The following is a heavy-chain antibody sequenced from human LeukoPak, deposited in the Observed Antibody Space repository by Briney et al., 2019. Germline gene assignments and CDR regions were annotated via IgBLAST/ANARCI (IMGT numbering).Heavy chain of an antibody. CDR1: GGSISSYY. V-gene: IGHV4-59*01. CDR2: IYYSGST. Sequence: SETLPLTCTVSGGSISSYYWSWIRQPPGKGLEWIGYIYYSGSTNYNPSLKSRVTISVDTSKNQFSLKLSSVTAADTAVYYCARGFSYSSSPNFDYWGQGTLVTVSS. J-gene: IGHJ4*02. D-gene: IGHD6-6*01. CDR3: ARGFSYSSSPNFDY.